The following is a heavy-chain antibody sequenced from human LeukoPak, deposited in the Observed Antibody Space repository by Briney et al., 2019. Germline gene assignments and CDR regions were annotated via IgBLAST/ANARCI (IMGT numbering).Heavy chain of an antibody. V-gene: IGHV1-46*01. D-gene: IGHD5-18*01. CDR1: GYTFTGYY. Sequence: GASVKVSCKASGYTFTGYYIHWVRQAPGQGLEWMGIINPSLGSTSYAQKFQGRVIMTRDMSTNTVYMELSSLKSDDTAVYYCARETVVSTAMLSLDYWGQETLVTVSS. J-gene: IGHJ4*02. CDR3: ARETVVSTAMLSLDY. CDR2: INPSLGST.